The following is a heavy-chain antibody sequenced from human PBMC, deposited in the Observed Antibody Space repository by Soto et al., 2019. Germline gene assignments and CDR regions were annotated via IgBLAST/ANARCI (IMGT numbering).Heavy chain of an antibody. CDR1: GYTFTSYG. CDR3: ARRVVVAATGDYYYYMDV. D-gene: IGHD2-15*01. Sequence: ASVKVSCKASGYTFTSYGISWVRQAPGQGLEWMGWISAYNGNTNYAQKLQGRVTVTTDTSTSTAYMELRSLGSDDTAVYYCARRVVVAATGDYYYYMDVWGKGTTVTVSS. J-gene: IGHJ6*03. V-gene: IGHV1-18*01. CDR2: ISAYNGNT.